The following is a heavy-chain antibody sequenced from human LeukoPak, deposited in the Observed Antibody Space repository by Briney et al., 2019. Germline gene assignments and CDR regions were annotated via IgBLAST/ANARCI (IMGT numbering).Heavy chain of an antibody. CDR2: IKLSGSAQ. J-gene: IGHJ4*02. Sequence: WGSLRLSCSASGFAFSAYWMNWVRQAPGKGPEWVANIKLSGSAQYYVDSVKGRCTISRDNAKSSLYLQMNSLTVEDTAVYYCAAWGLHNYWGEGTLVTASS. CDR3: AAWGLHNY. CDR1: GFAFSAYW. V-gene: IGHV3-7*01. D-gene: IGHD7-27*01.